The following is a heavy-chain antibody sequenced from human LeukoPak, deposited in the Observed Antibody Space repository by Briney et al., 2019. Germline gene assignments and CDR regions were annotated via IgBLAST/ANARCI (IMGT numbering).Heavy chain of an antibody. CDR3: ATYRQVLLPFES. D-gene: IGHD2-8*02. J-gene: IGHJ4*02. Sequence: GGSLRLSCVASGFTFNNYAMNWVRQPPGNGLEWVSSIFPSGGEIHYADSVRGRFTISRDNSKSTLSLQMNSLRAEDTAIYYCATYRQVLLPFESWGQGTLVTVSS. CDR1: GFTFNNYA. V-gene: IGHV3-23*01. CDR2: IFPSGGEI.